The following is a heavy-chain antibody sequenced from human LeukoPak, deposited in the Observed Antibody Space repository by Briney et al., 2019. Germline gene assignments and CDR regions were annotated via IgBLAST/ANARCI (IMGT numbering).Heavy chain of an antibody. CDR3: ARNGWHPYYFDY. D-gene: IGHD6-19*01. CDR1: GGSFSGYY. Sequence: PSETLSLTCAVYGGSFSGYYWSWIRQPPGKGLEWIGEINHSGSTNYNPSLKSRVTISVDTSKNQFSLKLSSVTAADTAVYYCARNGWHPYYFDYWGQGTLVTVSS. J-gene: IGHJ4*02. CDR2: INHSGST. V-gene: IGHV4-34*01.